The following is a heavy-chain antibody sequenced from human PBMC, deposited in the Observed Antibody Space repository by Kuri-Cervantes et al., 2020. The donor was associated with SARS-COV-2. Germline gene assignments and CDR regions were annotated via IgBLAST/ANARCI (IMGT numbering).Heavy chain of an antibody. V-gene: IGHV3-66*01. CDR3: ASTIAVAGTANRDGMDV. CDR2: IYSGGST. Sequence: GGSLRLSCAASGFTVSSNYMSWVRQAPGKGLEWVSVIYSGGSTYYADSVKGRFTISRDNSKNTLYLQMNSLRAEDTAVYYCASTIAVAGTANRDGMDVWGQGTTVTVSS. J-gene: IGHJ6*02. CDR1: GFTVSSNY. D-gene: IGHD6-19*01.